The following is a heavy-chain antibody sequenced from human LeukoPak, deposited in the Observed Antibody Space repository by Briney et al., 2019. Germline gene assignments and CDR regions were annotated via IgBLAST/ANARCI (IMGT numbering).Heavy chain of an antibody. V-gene: IGHV4-31*03. CDR2: IYYSGST. D-gene: IGHD3-3*01. J-gene: IGHJ4*02. CDR1: GGSISSGGYY. CDR3: ARARRGITIFGVVTHFDY. Sequence: SQTLSLTCTVSGGSISSGGYYWSWIRQHPGKGLEWIGYIYYSGSTYYNPSLKSRVTISVDTSKNQFSLKLSSVTAADTAVYYCARARRGITIFGVVTHFDYWGQGTPVTVSS.